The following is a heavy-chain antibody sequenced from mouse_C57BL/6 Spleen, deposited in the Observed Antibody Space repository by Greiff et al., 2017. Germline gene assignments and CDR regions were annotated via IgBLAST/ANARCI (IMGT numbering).Heavy chain of an antibody. CDR2: IDTTSGGT. CDR3: ARQVHAMDY. CDR1: GFTFTSYW. Sequence: QVQLQQPGAELVKPGASVKLSCKASGFTFTSYWMPWVKQRPGRGLEWIGRIDTTSGGTKYNEKFKSKATLTIDKPSSTAYMQLSGLTSEDSAVYYWARQVHAMDYWGQGTLVTVSA. J-gene: IGHJ4*01. V-gene: IGHV1-72*01.